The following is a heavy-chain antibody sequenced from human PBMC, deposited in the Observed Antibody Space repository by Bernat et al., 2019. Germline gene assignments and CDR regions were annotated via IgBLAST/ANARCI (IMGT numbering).Heavy chain of an antibody. Sequence: QVQLVQSGAEVKKPGASVKVSCKASGYTFTSYYMHWVRQAPGQGLEWMGIINPSGGSTSYAQKFQGRVTMTRDTSTSTVYMELSSLRSEDTAVYYCARDVGTKWLRTFGGVSFDPWGQGTLVTVSS. D-gene: IGHD5-12*01. CDR2: INPSGGST. V-gene: IGHV1-46*03. J-gene: IGHJ5*02. CDR1: GYTFTSYY. CDR3: ARDVGTKWLRTFGGVSFDP.